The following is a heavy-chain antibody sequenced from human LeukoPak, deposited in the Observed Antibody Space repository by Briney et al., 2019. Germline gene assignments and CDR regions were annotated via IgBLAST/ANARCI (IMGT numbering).Heavy chain of an antibody. CDR1: SGSITSSVYY. D-gene: IGHD2-15*01. CDR2: INYSGVT. CDR3: AIYSSSSGRIDP. V-gene: IGHV4-39*02. Sequence: SETLSLTCTVSSGSITSSVYYCSWIRQPPGKGLEWIAGINYSGVTHYNPSLKSRVTISVDTSKNHFSLNLSSVTAADTAVHYCAIYSSSSGRIDPWGQGTLVTVSS. J-gene: IGHJ5*02.